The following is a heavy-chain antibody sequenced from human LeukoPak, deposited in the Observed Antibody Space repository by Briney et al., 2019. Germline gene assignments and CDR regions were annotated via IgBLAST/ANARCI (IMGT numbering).Heavy chain of an antibody. V-gene: IGHV1-2*02. CDR3: ARASYYYDSSGYPGYYFDY. CDR2: INPNSGGT. J-gene: IGHJ4*02. Sequence: ASVKVSCKASGYTFTSYGISWVRQAPGQGLEWMGWINPNSGGTNYAQKFQGRVTMTRDTSISTAHMELSRLRSDDTAVYYCARASYYYDSSGYPGYYFDYWGQGTLVTVSS. CDR1: GYTFTSYG. D-gene: IGHD3-22*01.